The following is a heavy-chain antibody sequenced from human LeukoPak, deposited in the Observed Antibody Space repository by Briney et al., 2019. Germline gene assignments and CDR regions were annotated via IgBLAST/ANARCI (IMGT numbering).Heavy chain of an antibody. CDR2: IYYSGST. J-gene: IGHJ4*02. D-gene: IGHD3-16*02. Sequence: SETLSLTCTVSGGSISSYYCSWIRQPPGKGLEWIGYIYYSGSTNYNPSLKSRVTISVDTPKNQFSLKLSSVTAADTAVYYCARDIYDYVWGSYPLWGQGTLVTVSS. V-gene: IGHV4-59*01. CDR3: ARDIYDYVWGSYPL. CDR1: GGSISSYY.